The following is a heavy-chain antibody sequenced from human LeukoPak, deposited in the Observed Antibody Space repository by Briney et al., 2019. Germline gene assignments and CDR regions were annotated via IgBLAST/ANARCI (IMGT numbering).Heavy chain of an antibody. CDR1: GGSISSGNDY. Sequence: SQTLSLTCTVSGGSISSGNDYWRWSRQPAGKGLGWIGRIYTSGTTNYNPSLKSRVTISVDKSKNQFSLKLSSVTAADTAVYYCARDLGIIAAAGHWFDPWGQGTLVTVSS. V-gene: IGHV4-61*02. D-gene: IGHD6-13*01. CDR2: IYTSGTT. J-gene: IGHJ5*02. CDR3: ARDLGIIAAAGHWFDP.